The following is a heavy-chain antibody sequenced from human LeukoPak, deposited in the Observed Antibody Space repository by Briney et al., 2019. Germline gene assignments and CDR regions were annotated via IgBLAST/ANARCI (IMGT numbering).Heavy chain of an antibody. CDR2: IDSHNGDR. V-gene: IGHV1-18*01. Sequence: ASVKISCKASGYSFVFFGVSWVRQAPGQGLEWMGWIDSHNGDRNYADKFQDRVTMATDTSTTTSYMELRSLRSDDTAVYYCARAVSGSLYGDFDFWGQGTLVTVSA. D-gene: IGHD1-26*01. CDR1: GYSFVFFG. J-gene: IGHJ4*02. CDR3: ARAVSGSLYGDFDF.